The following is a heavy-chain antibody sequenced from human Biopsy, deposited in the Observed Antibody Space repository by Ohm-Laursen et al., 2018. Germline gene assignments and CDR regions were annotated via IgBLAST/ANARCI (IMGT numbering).Heavy chain of an antibody. J-gene: IGHJ4*02. V-gene: IGHV1-8*01. CDR3: ARDRRQWLALDY. D-gene: IGHD6-19*01. Sequence: ASVKVSCNASGYSFTNHDINWVRQATGQGLEWMGWMNPNSGNTGYAQKFQDRVTMTWNTSTSTAYMELSRLRSDDTAVYYCARDRRQWLALDYWGQGTLVTVSS. CDR1: GYSFTNHD. CDR2: MNPNSGNT.